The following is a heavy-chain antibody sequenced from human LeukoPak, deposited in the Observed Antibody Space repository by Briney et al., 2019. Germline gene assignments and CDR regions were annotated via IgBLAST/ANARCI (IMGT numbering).Heavy chain of an antibody. CDR3: AKDDYDFWSGYDY. J-gene: IGHJ4*02. D-gene: IGHD3-3*01. V-gene: IGHV3-23*01. CDR2: ISGSGGST. CDR1: GFTFSSYA. Sequence: PGGSLRLSCAASGFTFSSYAMSWVRQAPGKGLEWVSAISGSGGSTYYADSVKGRFTISRDNSKHTLYVARNSLRCEDTAVYYWAKDDYDFWSGYDYWGQATLVTVSS.